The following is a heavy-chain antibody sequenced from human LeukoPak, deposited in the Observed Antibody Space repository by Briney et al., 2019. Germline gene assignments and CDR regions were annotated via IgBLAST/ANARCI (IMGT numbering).Heavy chain of an antibody. CDR1: GFTFSSCE. Sequence: GGSLRLSCAASGFTFSSCEMNWVRPAPGKGREWLSYISNSGSSKYYADSVRGRFTISRDNAKNSLYLQMNSLRAEDTAVYYCARARVPGALNYWGQGTLVTVSS. CDR2: ISNSGSSK. J-gene: IGHJ4*02. D-gene: IGHD7-27*01. V-gene: IGHV3-48*03. CDR3: ARARVPGALNY.